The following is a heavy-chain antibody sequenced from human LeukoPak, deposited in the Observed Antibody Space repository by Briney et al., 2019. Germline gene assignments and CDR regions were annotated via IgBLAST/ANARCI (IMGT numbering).Heavy chain of an antibody. CDR1: GLTFSSYA. D-gene: IGHD4-17*01. CDR2: ISGSGGST. V-gene: IGHV3-23*01. J-gene: IGHJ4*02. Sequence: PGGSLRLSCAASGLTFSSYAMSWVRQAPGKGLEWVSAISGSGGSTYYADSVKGLFTISRDNSKNTLYLQMNSLRAEDTAVYYCAKVTTVTMPLGYWGQGTLVTVSS. CDR3: AKVTTVTMPLGY.